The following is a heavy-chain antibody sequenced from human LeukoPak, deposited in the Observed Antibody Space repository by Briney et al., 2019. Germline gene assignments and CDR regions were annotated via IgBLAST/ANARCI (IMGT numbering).Heavy chain of an antibody. J-gene: IGHJ4*02. V-gene: IGHV4-30-2*01. D-gene: IGHD6-13*01. CDR3: ASGLQQLALDY. Sequence: SETLSLTCAVSGGSISSGGYSWSWIRQPPGKGLEWIGYIYHSGSTYYNPSLKSRVTTSVDRSKNQFSLKLSSVTAADTAVYYCASGLQQLALDYWGQGTLVTVSS. CDR2: IYHSGST. CDR1: GGSISSGGYS.